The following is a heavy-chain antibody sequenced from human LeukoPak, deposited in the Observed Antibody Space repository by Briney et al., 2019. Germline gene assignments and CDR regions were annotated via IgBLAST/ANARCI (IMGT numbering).Heavy chain of an antibody. V-gene: IGHV3-53*01. Sequence: HPGGSLRLSCAASVFCVSSNYMPWVRQAPWKGLECVSVIYGGGNTYYADSVGGRFTISRDNSKNTLYLQMNSLRVEDTAMYYCARGRWSSSGYQDYWGRGTLVTVSS. J-gene: IGHJ4*02. CDR1: VFCVSSNY. D-gene: IGHD3-22*01. CDR3: ARGRWSSSGYQDY. CDR2: IYGGGNT.